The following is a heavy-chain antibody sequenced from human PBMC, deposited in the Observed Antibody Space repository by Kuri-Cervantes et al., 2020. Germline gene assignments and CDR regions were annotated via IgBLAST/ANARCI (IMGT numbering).Heavy chain of an antibody. CDR2: ISQSSSTI. V-gene: IGHV3-48*02. J-gene: IGHJ6*02. CDR1: GFTFSSHA. Sequence: GGSLRLSCAASGFTFSSHAISWVRQAPGKGLEWVSYISQSSSTIYYPDSVRGRFTISRDDAKNSLYLQMNSLRDEDTAVYYCARGHSSGWYRGSNYGMDVWGQGTTVTVSS. D-gene: IGHD6-19*01. CDR3: ARGHSSGWYRGSNYGMDV.